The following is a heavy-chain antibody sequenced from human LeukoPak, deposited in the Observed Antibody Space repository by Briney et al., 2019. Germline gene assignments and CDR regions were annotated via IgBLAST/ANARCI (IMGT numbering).Heavy chain of an antibody. J-gene: IGHJ5*02. CDR1: GGAISTYY. V-gene: IGHV4-4*07. Sequence: SETLSLTCTVSGGAISTYYWNWIRQPAGKGLEWIGRIHSSGRTNYNPSLKSRVTMSVDTSKNQFSLKLSSVTAADTAVYYCARHVPEIIAVAGRSLTNWFDPWGQGTLVTVSS. CDR2: IHSSGRT. CDR3: ARHVPEIIAVAGRSLTNWFDP. D-gene: IGHD6-19*01.